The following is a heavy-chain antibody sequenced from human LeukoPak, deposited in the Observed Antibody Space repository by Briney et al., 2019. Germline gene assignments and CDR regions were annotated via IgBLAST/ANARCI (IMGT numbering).Heavy chain of an antibody. Sequence: SVKVSSKASGGTFSSYAISWVRQAPGQGFEWMGRIIPIFGTANYAQKFQGRVTITTDESTSTAYMELSSLRSEDTAVYYCARTPLTCSGGSCWFDPWGQGTLVTVSS. J-gene: IGHJ5*02. V-gene: IGHV1-69*05. CDR1: GGTFSSYA. D-gene: IGHD2-15*01. CDR3: ARTPLTCSGGSCWFDP. CDR2: IIPIFGTA.